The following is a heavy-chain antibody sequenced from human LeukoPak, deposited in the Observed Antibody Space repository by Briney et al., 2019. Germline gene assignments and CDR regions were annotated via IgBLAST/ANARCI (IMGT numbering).Heavy chain of an antibody. CDR2: IIPIFGTA. CDR1: GGTFSSYA. J-gene: IGHJ4*02. CDR3: ASGGSGSSVYYFDY. Sequence: SVKVSCKASGGTFSSYAISWVRQAPGQGLEWVGGIIPIFGTANYAQKFQGRVTITADESTSTAYMELSSLRSEDTAVYCCASGGSGSSVYYFDYWGQGTLVTVSS. D-gene: IGHD3-10*01. V-gene: IGHV1-69*13.